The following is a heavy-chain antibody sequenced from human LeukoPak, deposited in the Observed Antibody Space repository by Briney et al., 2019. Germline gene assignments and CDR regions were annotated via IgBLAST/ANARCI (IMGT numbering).Heavy chain of an antibody. CDR1: GFTFSSYA. J-gene: IGHJ4*02. CDR2: ISYDGSNK. CDR3: ARGRGSYRAIGY. Sequence: PGGSLRLSCAASGFTFSSYAMHWVRQAPGKGLEWVAVISYDGSNKYYADSVKGRFTISRDNSKNTLYLQMNSLRAEDTAVYYCARGRGSYRAIGYWGQGTLVTVSS. V-gene: IGHV3-30*04. D-gene: IGHD1-26*01.